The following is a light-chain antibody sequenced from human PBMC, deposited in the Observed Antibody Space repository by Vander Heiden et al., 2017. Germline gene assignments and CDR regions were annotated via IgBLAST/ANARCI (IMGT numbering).Light chain of an antibody. CDR2: AAS. CDR1: QSISSY. J-gene: IGKJ1*01. CDR3: QQSYSTPRT. Sequence: DIPMTQSSSSLSASVVDSVTITCRASQSISSYLNWYQQKPGKAPKLLIYAASSLQSGVPSRFSGSGSGTDFTLTISSLQPEDFATYYCQQSYSTPRTFGQGTKVEIK. V-gene: IGKV1-39*01.